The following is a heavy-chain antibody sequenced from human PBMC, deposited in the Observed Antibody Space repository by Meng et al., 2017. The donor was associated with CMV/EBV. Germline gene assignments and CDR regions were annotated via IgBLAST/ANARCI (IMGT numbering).Heavy chain of an antibody. J-gene: IGHJ4*02. CDR3: ARQYSSSYYSDY. CDR1: GGSLSGYY. CDR2: IRHSGDIT. Sequence: SETLSLTCGIYGGSLSGYYWSWIRQTPGKGLEWIGEIRHSGDITNYNPSLKSRVTISIDTSKKQFFLKLSAVTAADTAVYYCARQYSSSYYSDYWGQGTLVTVSS. D-gene: IGHD6-6*01. V-gene: IGHV4-34*01.